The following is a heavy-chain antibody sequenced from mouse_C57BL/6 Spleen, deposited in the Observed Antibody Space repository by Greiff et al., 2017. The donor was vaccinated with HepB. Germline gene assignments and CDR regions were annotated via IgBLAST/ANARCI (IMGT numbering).Heavy chain of an antibody. CDR1: GYSITSGYY. J-gene: IGHJ3*01. CDR3: ASIYYYGSRFAY. V-gene: IGHV3-6*01. Sequence: EVQLQESGPGLVKPSQSLSLTCSVTGYSITSGYYWNWIRQFPGNKLEWMGYISYDGSNNYNPSLKNRISITRDTSKNQFFLKLNSVTTEDTATYYCASIYYYGSRFAYWSQGTLVTVSA. D-gene: IGHD1-1*01. CDR2: ISYDGSN.